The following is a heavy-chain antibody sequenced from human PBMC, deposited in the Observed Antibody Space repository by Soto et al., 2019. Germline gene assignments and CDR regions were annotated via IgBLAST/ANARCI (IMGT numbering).Heavy chain of an antibody. CDR3: ARGVYYDSSGYYY. J-gene: IGHJ4*02. CDR1: GGSISSYY. V-gene: IGHV4-59*01. Sequence: SETLSLTCTVSGGSISSYYWSWIRQPPGKGLEWIGYIYYSGSTNYNPSLKSRVTISVDTSKNQFSLKLSSVTAADTAVYCCARGVYYDSSGYYYWGQGTLVTVSS. CDR2: IYYSGST. D-gene: IGHD3-22*01.